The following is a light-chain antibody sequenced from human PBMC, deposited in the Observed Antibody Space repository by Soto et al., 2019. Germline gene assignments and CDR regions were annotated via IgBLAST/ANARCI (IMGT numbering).Light chain of an antibody. J-gene: IGLJ1*01. CDR3: CSYAGSTTFYV. V-gene: IGLV2-23*01. CDR1: SSDVGSYNL. Sequence: QSVLTQPASMSGSPGQSITISCTGTSSDVGSYNLVSWYQHHPGEAPKLIIYDANKRPSGISNRFSGSKSGNTASLTTSGLQAEDEADYYCCSYAGSTTFYVFGIGTKVTVL. CDR2: DAN.